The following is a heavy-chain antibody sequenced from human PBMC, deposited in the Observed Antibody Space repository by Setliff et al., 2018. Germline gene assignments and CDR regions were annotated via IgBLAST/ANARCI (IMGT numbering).Heavy chain of an antibody. CDR1: GFVFSTYG. CDR3: ARDFAGDLWGDAFDI. J-gene: IGHJ3*02. V-gene: IGHV3-33*01. D-gene: IGHD7-27*01. CDR2: IWSDGSYE. Sequence: GESLKISCAASGFVFSTYGMHWVRQAPGKGLEWVAVIWSDGSYEYYADSVKGRFTISRDNAKNSLYLQMNSLRAEDTAVYYCARDFAGDLWGDAFDIWGQGTMVTVSS.